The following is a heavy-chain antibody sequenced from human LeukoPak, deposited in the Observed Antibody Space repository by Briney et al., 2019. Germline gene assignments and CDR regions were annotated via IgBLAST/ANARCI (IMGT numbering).Heavy chain of an antibody. CDR3: ARGYSSGWYPFHY. D-gene: IGHD6-19*01. V-gene: IGHV4-4*07. CDR2: IYTSGST. Sequence: SETLSLTCTVSGVSISSYYWSWIRQPPGKGLEWIGRIYTSGSTDYNPSLESRVTISVDKSKNQLSLRLTSVTAADTAVYYCARGYSSGWYPFHYWGQGTLVTVSS. J-gene: IGHJ4*02. CDR1: GVSISSYY.